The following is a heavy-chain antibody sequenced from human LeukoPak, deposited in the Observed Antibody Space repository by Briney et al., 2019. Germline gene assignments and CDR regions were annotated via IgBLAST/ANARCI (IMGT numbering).Heavy chain of an antibody. Sequence: ASVKVSCKASGYTFTGYYFHWVRQAPGQGLEWMGWINPDSGGTNYAQKFQGRVTMTRDTSTSTVYMELSSLRSEDTAVYYCARDGYCSSTSCYSGLQYWGQGTLVTVSS. V-gene: IGHV1-2*02. CDR3: ARDGYCSSTSCYSGLQY. CDR1: GYTFTGYY. J-gene: IGHJ4*02. D-gene: IGHD2-2*02. CDR2: INPDSGGT.